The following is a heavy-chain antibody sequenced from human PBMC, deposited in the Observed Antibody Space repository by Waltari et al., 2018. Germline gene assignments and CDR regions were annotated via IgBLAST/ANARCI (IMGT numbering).Heavy chain of an antibody. D-gene: IGHD2-15*01. CDR3: AGGIGDY. CDR2: INSGGSLT. V-gene: IGHV3-74*01. CDR1: GFTFSSSW. Sequence: EVQLVESGGGLVQPGGSLRLSCAASGFTFSSSWMHWVRQAPGKGLVWVSRINSGGSLTTYADSVKGRFTISRDNAKNTLYLQMNTLRAEDTAMYYCAGGIGDYWGQGTLVTVSS. J-gene: IGHJ4*02.